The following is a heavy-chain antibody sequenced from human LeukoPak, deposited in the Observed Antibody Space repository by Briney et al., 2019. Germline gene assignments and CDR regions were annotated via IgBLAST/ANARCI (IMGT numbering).Heavy chain of an antibody. CDR3: ARIDKTQRLVLGVEQ. CDR2: IYHFGDT. J-gene: IGHJ1*01. D-gene: IGHD6-13*01. Sequence: PSETLSLTCTVSGYYVTDGYYWGWIRQPPGKGLEWIGHIYHFGDTFYNPSLNTRVTLSVDTPQNQISLTLTSLTAADTATYYCARIDKTQRLVLGVEQWGQGTLVTVSS. V-gene: IGHV4-38-2*02. CDR1: GYYVTDGYY.